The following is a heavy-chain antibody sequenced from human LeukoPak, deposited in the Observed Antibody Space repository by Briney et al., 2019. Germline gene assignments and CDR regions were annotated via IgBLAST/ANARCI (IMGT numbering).Heavy chain of an antibody. CDR3: ATRPSGDPFEY. V-gene: IGHV1-2*02. CDR2: INPNSGDT. D-gene: IGHD5-24*01. J-gene: IGHJ4*02. CDR1: GYIFTGYY. Sequence: ASVTVSCKASGYIFTGYYMHWVRQAPGLGLEWMGWINPNSGDTNYAQKFQGRVTIIRDTSISTVFMELRRLRSDDTAVYYCATRPSGDPFEYWGQGALVTVSS.